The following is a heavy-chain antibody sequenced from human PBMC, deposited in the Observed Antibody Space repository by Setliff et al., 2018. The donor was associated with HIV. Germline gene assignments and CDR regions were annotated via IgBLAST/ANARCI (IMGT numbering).Heavy chain of an antibody. V-gene: IGHV4-38-2*01. Sequence: KASETLSLTCAVSGYSISSGHYWGWIRQPPGKGLEWIGSIYHSGTTYDNPSLKSRVTISVDTSKNQFSLKLSSVTAAGTAVYYCARHGAYEAYYDYMDVWGKGTTVTVSS. J-gene: IGHJ6*03. D-gene: IGHD5-12*01. CDR3: ARHGAYEAYYDYMDV. CDR1: GYSISSGHY. CDR2: IYHSGTT.